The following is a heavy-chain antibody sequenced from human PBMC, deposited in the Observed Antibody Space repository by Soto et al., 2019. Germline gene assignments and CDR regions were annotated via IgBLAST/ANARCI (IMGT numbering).Heavy chain of an antibody. CDR3: GRGPSISMGRGVPYYYYSYMDV. CDR1: GGSFSGYY. D-gene: IGHD3-10*01. V-gene: IGHV4-34*01. J-gene: IGHJ6*03. Sequence: PSETLSLTCAVYGGSFSGYYWSWIRQPPGKGLEWIGYIYHSGSTNYNPSLKSRVTISVDTSKNQFSLKLSSVTAADTAVYYCGRGPSISMGRGVPYYYYSYMDVWGKGTTVTVSS. CDR2: IYHSGST.